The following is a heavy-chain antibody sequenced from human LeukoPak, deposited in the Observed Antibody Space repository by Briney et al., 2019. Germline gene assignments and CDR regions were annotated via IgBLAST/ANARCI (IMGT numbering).Heavy chain of an antibody. J-gene: IGHJ4*02. V-gene: IGHV4-61*01. D-gene: IGHD6-13*01. CDR2: IYYSGST. CDR1: GGSISSGSYY. CDR3: ARAPAGYSSSWYVLDY. Sequence: PSETLSLTCTVSGGSISSGSYYWSWIRQPPGKGLEWIGYIYYSGSTNYNPSLKSRVTISVDTSKNQFSLKLSSVTAADTAVYYCARAPAGYSSSWYVLDYWGQGTLVTVSS.